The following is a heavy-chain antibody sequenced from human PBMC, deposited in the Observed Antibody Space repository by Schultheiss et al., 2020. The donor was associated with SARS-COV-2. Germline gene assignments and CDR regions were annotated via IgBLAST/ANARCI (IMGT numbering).Heavy chain of an antibody. D-gene: IGHD6-19*01. V-gene: IGHV3-43*01. J-gene: IGHJ4*02. CDR1: GFTFDDYT. CDR2: ISWDGGST. CDR3: AKGSGWYEYYFDY. Sequence: GGSLRLSCAASGFTFDDYTMHWVRQAPGKGLEWVSLISWDGGSTYYADSVKGRFTISRDNSKNTLYLQMNSLRAEDTAVYYCAKGSGWYEYYFDYWGQGTLVTVSS.